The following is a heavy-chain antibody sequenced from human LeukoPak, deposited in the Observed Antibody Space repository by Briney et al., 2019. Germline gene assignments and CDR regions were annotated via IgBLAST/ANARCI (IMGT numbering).Heavy chain of an antibody. CDR3: ATGGPYSGYIY. Sequence: SETLSLTCTVSGGSVSSGNYYWSWIPQPPGKGLEWNGYFYYSGRTNYNPSLPSRHALSVDTYKNQLSVKVSSVTAADTAVYYGATGGPYSGYIYWGQGTLVTVSS. D-gene: IGHD5-12*01. J-gene: IGHJ4*02. CDR1: GGSVSSGNYY. CDR2: FYYSGRT. V-gene: IGHV4-61*01.